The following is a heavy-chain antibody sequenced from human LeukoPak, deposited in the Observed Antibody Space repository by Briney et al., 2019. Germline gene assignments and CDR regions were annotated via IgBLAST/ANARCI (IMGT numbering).Heavy chain of an antibody. J-gene: IGHJ4*02. CDR3: ARYNRGLDS. D-gene: IGHD1-1*01. Sequence: PGGSLRLSCAASGLTFNNYAMSCVRQAPGKGLEWVSFTNTDTTYYADSVKGRFTISRGNSKNTLYLQMNSLRAEDTAVYFGARYNRGLDSWGQGTLVTVSS. CDR1: GLTFNNYA. V-gene: IGHV3-23*01. CDR2: TNTDTT.